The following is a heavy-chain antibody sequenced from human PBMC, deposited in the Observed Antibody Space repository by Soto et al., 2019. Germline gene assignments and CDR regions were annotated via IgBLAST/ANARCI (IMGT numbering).Heavy chain of an antibody. CDR1: GYTFTTYA. CDR2: INTDNGNT. V-gene: IGHV1-3*04. Sequence: ASVKVSCKASGYTFTTYAIHWVCQAPGQSLEWMGWINTDNGNTYYSQKMQARVTITRDTSASTAYMELSRLRSEDTAVYYCARSRVRGGYYFDYWGQGALVTVSS. J-gene: IGHJ4*02. CDR3: ARSRVRGGYYFDY. D-gene: IGHD3-16*01.